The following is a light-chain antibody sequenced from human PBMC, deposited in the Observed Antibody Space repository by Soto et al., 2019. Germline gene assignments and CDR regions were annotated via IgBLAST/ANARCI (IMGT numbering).Light chain of an antibody. CDR3: QQFGRSPL. CDR1: ETIISDY. CDR2: ATS. V-gene: IGKV3-20*01. J-gene: IGKJ5*01. Sequence: ELVLTQSPGTLSLSPGETATLACRASETIISDYSAWYQHKPGQSPRLLIYATSKRATGIPDRFSGIGSETDFTLTIIRLEPEDFALYYCQQFGRSPLFGQGTRLEIK.